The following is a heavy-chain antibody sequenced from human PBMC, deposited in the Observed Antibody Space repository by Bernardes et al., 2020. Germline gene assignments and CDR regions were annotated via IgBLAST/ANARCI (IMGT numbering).Heavy chain of an antibody. J-gene: IGHJ3*02. CDR3: ARLPLSADAFDI. CDR2: IYYSGST. D-gene: IGHD5-18*01. Sequence: SETLSLTCTVSGGSISSSSYYWGWIRQPPGKGLEWIGSIYYSGSTYYNPSLKSRVTISVDTSKNQFSLKLSSVTAADTAVYYCARLPLSADAFDIWGQGTMVTVSS. CDR1: GGSISSSSYY. V-gene: IGHV4-39*01.